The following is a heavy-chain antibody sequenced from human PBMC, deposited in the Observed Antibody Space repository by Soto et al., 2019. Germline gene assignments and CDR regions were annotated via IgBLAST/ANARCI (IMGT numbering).Heavy chain of an antibody. D-gene: IGHD5-12*01. J-gene: IGHJ4*02. V-gene: IGHV4-34*01. Sequence: SETLSLTCAVYGGSFSGYYWSWIRQPPGKGLEWIGEINHSGSTNYNPSLKSRVTISVDTSKNQFSLKLSSVTAVDTAVYYCARGAEMATILRFFDYWGQGTLVTVSS. CDR2: INHSGST. CDR3: ARGAEMATILRFFDY. CDR1: GGSFSGYY.